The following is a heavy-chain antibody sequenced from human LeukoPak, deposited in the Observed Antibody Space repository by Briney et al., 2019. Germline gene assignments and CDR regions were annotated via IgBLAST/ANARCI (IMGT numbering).Heavy chain of an antibody. CDR1: GGSISSRSYY. CDR2: IYHSGCT. Sequence: SETLSLTCTVSGGSISSRSYYWGWIRQPPGKGLEWIGSIYHSGCTYYNPSLKSRVTISVDTSKNQFSLKLSSVTAADTAVYYCSRGDYDTSGYYYYYYGMDVWGQGTTVTVSS. D-gene: IGHD3-22*01. CDR3: SRGDYDTSGYYYYYYGMDV. J-gene: IGHJ6*02. V-gene: IGHV4-39*01.